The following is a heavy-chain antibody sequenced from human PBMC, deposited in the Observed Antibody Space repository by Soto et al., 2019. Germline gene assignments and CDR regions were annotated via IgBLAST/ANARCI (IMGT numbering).Heavy chain of an antibody. D-gene: IGHD3-3*01. J-gene: IGHJ4*02. V-gene: IGHV3-23*01. CDR1: GFSFSSFA. CDR3: AKDTIYEFWSGFSAVYFDY. CDR2: VSGRGGDT. Sequence: EVHLLQSGGGLVQPGGSLRLSCAASGFSFSSFALSWVRQSPGKGLEWVAAVSGRGGDTYYANSVKGRFTISRDNSQNTLFLQMNSLRAEDSVIYSCAKDTIYEFWSGFSAVYFDYWGQGTLVTVSS.